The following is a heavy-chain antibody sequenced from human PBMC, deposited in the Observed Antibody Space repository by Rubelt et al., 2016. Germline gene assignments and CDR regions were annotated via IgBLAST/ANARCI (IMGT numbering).Heavy chain of an antibody. V-gene: IGHV4-34*01. D-gene: IGHD1-1*01. CDR1: GGSFSGYY. Sequence: QVQLQQWGAGLLKPSETLSLTCAVYGGSFSGYYWSWIRQPPGKGLEWIGEINHSGSTNYNPSLKSRVTISVDTSKNQFSLKLNSVTAADTAVYYCAREVRTWNDDAFDYWGQGTLVTVSS. J-gene: IGHJ4*02. CDR2: INHSGST. CDR3: AREVRTWNDDAFDY.